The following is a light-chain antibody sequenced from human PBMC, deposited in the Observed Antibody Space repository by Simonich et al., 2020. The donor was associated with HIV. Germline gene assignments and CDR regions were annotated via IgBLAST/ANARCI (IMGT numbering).Light chain of an antibody. CDR1: ESLVHRDGNTY. V-gene: IGKV2-30*02. CDR2: RVS. CDR3: MQGTHWPYT. Sequence: DFVLPHSPLSLPVTPGQPVSISCRSSESLVHRDGNTYLNWFQQKPGQSPRRLIYRVSNRDSGVPDRCSGRGSGTDITLKISRVEAEDVGVYCCMQGTHWPYTCGQGTKLEIK. J-gene: IGKJ2*01.